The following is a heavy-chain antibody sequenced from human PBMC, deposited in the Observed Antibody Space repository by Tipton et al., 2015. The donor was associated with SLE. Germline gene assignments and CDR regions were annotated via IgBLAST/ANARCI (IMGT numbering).Heavy chain of an antibody. V-gene: IGHV3-33*01. J-gene: IGHJ3*02. CDR3: ARDWYSSGSDAFDI. CDR1: GFTFSSYG. D-gene: IGHD6-19*01. Sequence: SLRLSCAASGFTFSSYGMHWVRQAPGKGLEWVAVIWYDGSNKYYADSVKGRFTISRDNSKNTLYLQMNSLRAEDTAVYYCARDWYSSGSDAFDIWGQGTMVTVSS. CDR2: IWYDGSNK.